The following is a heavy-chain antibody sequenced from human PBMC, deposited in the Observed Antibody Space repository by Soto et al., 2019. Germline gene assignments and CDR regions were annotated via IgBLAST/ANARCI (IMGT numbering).Heavy chain of an antibody. Sequence: ASVKVSCKVSGYTLTELSMHWVRQAPGKGLEWMGGFDPEDGETIYAQKFQGRVTMTEDTSTDTAYMELSSLRSEDTAVYYCATAHTHGSGSVYYYYYMDVWGKGTTVTVSS. CDR2: FDPEDGET. CDR1: GYTLTELS. V-gene: IGHV1-24*01. J-gene: IGHJ6*03. CDR3: ATAHTHGSGSVYYYYYMDV. D-gene: IGHD3-10*01.